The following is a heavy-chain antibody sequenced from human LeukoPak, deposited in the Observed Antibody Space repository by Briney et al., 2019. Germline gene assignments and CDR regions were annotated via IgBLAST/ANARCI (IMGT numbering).Heavy chain of an antibody. CDR3: ARDYGDYRFPF. J-gene: IGHJ4*02. Sequence: SETLSLTCTVSGGSISSSSYYWGWIRQPPGKGRDWIGIIYYTGSTYYNPSLKSRVTISVDASRNQFSLKLTSVTAADTAVYYCARDYGDYRFPFWGQGTLVTVSS. V-gene: IGHV4-39*02. CDR1: GGSISSSSYY. D-gene: IGHD4-17*01. CDR2: IYYTGST.